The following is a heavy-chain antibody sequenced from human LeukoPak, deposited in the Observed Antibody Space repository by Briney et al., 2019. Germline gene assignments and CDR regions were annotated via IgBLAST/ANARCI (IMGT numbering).Heavy chain of an antibody. D-gene: IGHD6-13*01. CDR1: GFTFSSYW. CDR2: INSDGSST. Sequence: SLRLSCAAPGFTFSSYWVHWVRPTPREGLVWVSRINSDGSSTSYADSVKGRFTISRDNAKNSPYLQMNSLRAEDTAVYYCARDSSSWYYWGQGTLVTVSS. V-gene: IGHV3-74*01. J-gene: IGHJ4*02. CDR3: ARDSSSWYY.